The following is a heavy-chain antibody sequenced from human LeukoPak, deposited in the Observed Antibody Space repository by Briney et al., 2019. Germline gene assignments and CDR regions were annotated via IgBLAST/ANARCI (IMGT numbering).Heavy chain of an antibody. CDR2: TIPIFGTT. Sequence: ASVKVSCKASGGSFSSHAITWVRQAPGQGLEWMGGTIPIFGTTNYAQMFQGRVTITTDESTSTAYMEPSSLTSEDTAVYYCARGSWNDVGYYYHYYMDVWGKGTTVTVS. CDR3: ARGSWNDVGYYYHYYMDV. CDR1: GGSFSSHA. V-gene: IGHV1-69*05. D-gene: IGHD1-1*01. J-gene: IGHJ6*03.